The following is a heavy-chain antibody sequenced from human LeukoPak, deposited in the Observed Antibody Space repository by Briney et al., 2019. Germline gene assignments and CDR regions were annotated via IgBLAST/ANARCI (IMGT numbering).Heavy chain of an antibody. CDR1: GYSFTSYW. V-gene: IGHV5-51*01. CDR2: IYPGDSDT. Sequence: GESLKISCKGSGYSFTSYWIGWVPQMPGKGLEWMGIIYPGDSDTRYRPSFQGQVTISADKSISTAYLQWSSLKASDTAMYYCARHCSSTSCPIWHWGQGTLVTVSS. CDR3: ARHCSSTSCPIWH. J-gene: IGHJ4*02. D-gene: IGHD2-2*01.